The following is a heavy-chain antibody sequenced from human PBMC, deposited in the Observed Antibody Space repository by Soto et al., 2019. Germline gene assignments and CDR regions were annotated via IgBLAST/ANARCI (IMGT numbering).Heavy chain of an antibody. CDR3: ARLYNRDGRFDY. J-gene: IGHJ4*02. V-gene: IGHV3-30-3*01. CDR2: ISYDGSNK. D-gene: IGHD1-20*01. CDR1: GFTFSSYA. Sequence: QVQLVESGGGVVQPGRSLRLSCAASGFTFSSYAMHWVRQAPGKGLEWVAVISYDGSNKYYADSVKGRFTISRDNSKNTLYLQMNSLRVEDTSVYYCARLYNRDGRFDYWGQGTLVTVSS.